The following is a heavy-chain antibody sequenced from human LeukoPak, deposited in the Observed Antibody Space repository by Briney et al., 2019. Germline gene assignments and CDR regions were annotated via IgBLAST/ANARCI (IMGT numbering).Heavy chain of an antibody. J-gene: IGHJ4*02. CDR1: GFTFSSYS. Sequence: GGSLRLSCAASGFTFSSYSMNWVRQAPGKGLEWVSSISSSSSYIYYADSVKGRFTISRDNAENSLYLQMNSLRAEDTAVYYCASDSGYDYYLLGYWGQGTLVTVSS. D-gene: IGHD5-12*01. CDR3: ASDSGYDYYLLGY. V-gene: IGHV3-21*01. CDR2: ISSSSSYI.